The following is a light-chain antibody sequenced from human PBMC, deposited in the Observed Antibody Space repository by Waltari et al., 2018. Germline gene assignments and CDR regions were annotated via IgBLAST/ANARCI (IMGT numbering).Light chain of an antibody. CDR1: SSKIGNNY. CDR3: GTWDASLGGI. Sequence: QSVLTQPPSVSAAPGQTVTISCSADSSKIGNNYVSWYQHFPGTAPKLLIYENNRRPSGIPDRFSGSKSGTSATLGITGLQNGDEADYYCGTWDASLGGIFGTGTKVTVL. V-gene: IGLV1-51*02. CDR2: ENN. J-gene: IGLJ1*01.